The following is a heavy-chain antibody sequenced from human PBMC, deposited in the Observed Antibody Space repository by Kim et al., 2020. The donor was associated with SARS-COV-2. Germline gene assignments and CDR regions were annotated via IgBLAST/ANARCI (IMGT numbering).Heavy chain of an antibody. CDR1: GGSFSGYY. D-gene: IGHD2-2*01. CDR2: INHSGST. CDR3: ARGRVVPAATSHGGWFDP. V-gene: IGHV4-34*01. Sequence: SETLSLTCAVYGGSFSGYYWSWIRQPPGKGLEWIGEINHSGSTNYNPSLKSRVTISVDTSKNQFSLKLSSVTAADTAVYYCARGRVVPAATSHGGWFDPWGQGTLVTVSS. J-gene: IGHJ5*02.